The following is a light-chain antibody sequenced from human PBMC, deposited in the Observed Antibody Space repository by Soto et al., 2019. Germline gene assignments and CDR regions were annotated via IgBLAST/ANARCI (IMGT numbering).Light chain of an antibody. Sequence: QSVLTQPASVSGSPVQSIAISCTGTSSDVGGYNYVSWYQHHPGKAPKLMIFDVSNRPSGVSNRFSGSKSGNTASLTISGLQTEDEADYYCGSFAGGNTYVFGAGTKVTV. J-gene: IGLJ1*01. CDR2: DVS. CDR1: SSDVGGYNY. CDR3: GSFAGGNTYV. V-gene: IGLV2-14*03.